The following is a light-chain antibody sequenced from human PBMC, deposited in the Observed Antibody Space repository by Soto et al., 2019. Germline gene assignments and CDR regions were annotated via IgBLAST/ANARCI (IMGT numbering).Light chain of an antibody. CDR3: LSYAGTADV. CDR2: EVT. V-gene: IGLV2-8*01. CDR1: SSDVGGYDY. Sequence: QSALTQPPSASGSPGQSVTISCTGTSSDVGGYDYVSWYQQYPGKTPKLMIFEVTKRPSGVPDRFSGSKSGNTASLTVSGLQAEDEADYYCLSYAGTADVFGTGTNLTVL. J-gene: IGLJ1*01.